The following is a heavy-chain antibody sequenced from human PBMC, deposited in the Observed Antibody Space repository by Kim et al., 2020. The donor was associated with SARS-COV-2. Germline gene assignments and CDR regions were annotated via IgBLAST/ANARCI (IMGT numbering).Heavy chain of an antibody. V-gene: IGHV3-53*01. CDR2: IYSGGST. CDR3: ARSLGYCSGGSCSLRQYYFDY. D-gene: IGHD2-15*01. J-gene: IGHJ4*02. CDR1: GFTVSSNY. Sequence: GGSLRLSCAASGFTVSSNYMSWVRQAPGKGLEWVSVIYSGGSTYYADSVKGRFTISRDNSKNTLYLQMNSLRAEDTAVYYCARSLGYCSGGSCSLRQYYFDYWGQGTLVTVSS.